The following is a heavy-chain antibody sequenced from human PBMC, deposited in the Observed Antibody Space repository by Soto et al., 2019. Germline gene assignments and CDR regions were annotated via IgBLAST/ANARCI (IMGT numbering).Heavy chain of an antibody. CDR2: IYYSGST. D-gene: IGHD3-9*01. CDR1: GGSISSYY. J-gene: IGHJ6*02. Sequence: SETLSLTCTVSGGSISSYYWSWIRQPPGKGLEWIGYIYYSGSTNYNPSLKSLVTISVDTSKNQFSLKLSSVTAAYTAVYYCAGGLRYFDWSCYYYGMDFWGQGTTVTVSS. CDR3: AGGLRYFDWSCYYYGMDF. V-gene: IGHV4-59*01.